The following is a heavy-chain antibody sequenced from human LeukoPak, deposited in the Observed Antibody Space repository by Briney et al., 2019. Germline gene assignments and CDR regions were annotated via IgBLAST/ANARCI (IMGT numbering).Heavy chain of an antibody. CDR3: AREPPYSSSWPPFDY. CDR1: GFTFSSYA. Sequence: PGGSLRLSCAASGFTFSSYAMSWVHQAPGKGLEWVSAISGSGGSTYYADSVKGRFTISRDNSKNSLYLQMNSLRAEDTAVYYCAREPPYSSSWPPFDYWGQGTLVTVSS. D-gene: IGHD6-13*01. CDR2: ISGSGGST. V-gene: IGHV3-23*01. J-gene: IGHJ4*02.